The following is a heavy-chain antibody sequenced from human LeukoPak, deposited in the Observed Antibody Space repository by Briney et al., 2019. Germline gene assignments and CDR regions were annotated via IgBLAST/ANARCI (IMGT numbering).Heavy chain of an antibody. J-gene: IGHJ4*02. D-gene: IGHD5-18*01. CDR1: GGSFSGYY. Sequence: SETLSLTCAVYGGSFSGYYWSWIRQPPGKGLEWIGETNHSGSTNYNPSLKSRVTISVDTSKNQFSLKLSSVTAADTAVYYCARGRIQLWFGVGRPFDYWGQGTLVTVSS. CDR3: ARGRIQLWFGVGRPFDY. V-gene: IGHV4-34*01. CDR2: TNHSGST.